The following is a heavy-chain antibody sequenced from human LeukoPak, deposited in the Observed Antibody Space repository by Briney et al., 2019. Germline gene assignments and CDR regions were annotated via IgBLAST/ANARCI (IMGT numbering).Heavy chain of an antibody. CDR1: GFTFSSFA. D-gene: IGHD2-2*01. CDR3: AKDRSCSGSSCNVGS. V-gene: IGHV3-23*01. Sequence: GGSLRLSCAASGFTFSSFAMSWVRQAPGKGLEWVSAISGSGGSPFYADSVKGRFTISRDNSKNTLFLQMNGLRAEDTAVYYCAKDRSCSGSSCNVGSWGQGTMVTVSS. CDR2: ISGSGGSP. J-gene: IGHJ3*01.